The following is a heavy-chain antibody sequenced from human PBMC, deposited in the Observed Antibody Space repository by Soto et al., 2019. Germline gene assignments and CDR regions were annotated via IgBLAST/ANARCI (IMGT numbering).Heavy chain of an antibody. J-gene: IGHJ4*02. V-gene: IGHV1-69*01. CDR2: IIPIFGTA. Sequence: QVQLVQSGAEVKKPGSSVKVSCKASGGTFSSYAISWVRQAPGQGLEWMGGIIPIFGTANYAQKFQGRVTITADESTITGYMELSSLRSEDTAVYYCAGDRHGVEDYYDSSGYYYDLGYWGQGTLVTVSS. CDR3: AGDRHGVEDYYDSSGYYYDLGY. D-gene: IGHD3-22*01. CDR1: GGTFSSYA.